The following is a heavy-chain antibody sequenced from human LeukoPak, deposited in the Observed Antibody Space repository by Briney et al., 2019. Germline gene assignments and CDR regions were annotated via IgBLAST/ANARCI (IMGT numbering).Heavy chain of an antibody. Sequence: GESLKISCKVSGYSFTGYWIAWVRQMPGKGLEWMGIIYPGDSDTRYSPSFQGQVTTSAVQSISPAYLQWSSLKASDTAMYYCARRRGWDYDSSGYDFDYWGQGTLVTVSS. D-gene: IGHD3-22*01. J-gene: IGHJ4*02. CDR1: GYSFTGYW. CDR2: IYPGDSDT. CDR3: ARRRGWDYDSSGYDFDY. V-gene: IGHV5-51*01.